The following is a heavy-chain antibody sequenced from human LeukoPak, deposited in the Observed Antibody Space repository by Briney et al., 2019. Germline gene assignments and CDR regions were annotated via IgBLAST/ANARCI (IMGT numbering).Heavy chain of an antibody. CDR3: ARDLGVRDYVWGGYRYTPFDY. D-gene: IGHD3-16*02. CDR1: GFTFSSYS. CDR2: ISSSSSTI. J-gene: IGHJ4*02. V-gene: IGHV3-48*01. Sequence: GGSLRLSCAASGFTFSSYSMTWVRQAPGKGLEWVSYISSSSSTIYYADSVKGRFTISRDNAKNSLYLQMNSLRAEDTAVYYCARDLGVRDYVWGGYRYTPFDYWGQGTLVTVSS.